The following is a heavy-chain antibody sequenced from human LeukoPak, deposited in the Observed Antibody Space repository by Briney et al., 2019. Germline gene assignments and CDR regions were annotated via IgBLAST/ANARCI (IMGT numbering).Heavy chain of an antibody. J-gene: IGHJ4*02. V-gene: IGHV3-74*01. Sequence: GGSLRLSCAASGFTFSSYWMHWVRQAPGKGLVWVSRINSDGSSTSYADSVKGRFTISRDNAKNTLYLQMNSLRTEDTAVYYCARDRGWGEPLGYWGQGTLVTVSS. CDR1: GFTFSSYW. CDR3: ARDRGWGEPLGY. D-gene: IGHD1-26*01. CDR2: INSDGSST.